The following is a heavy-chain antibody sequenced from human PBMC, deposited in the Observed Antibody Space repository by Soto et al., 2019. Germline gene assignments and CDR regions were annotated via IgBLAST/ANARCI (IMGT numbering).Heavy chain of an antibody. CDR3: ARDRGRRIVVVNGEVDP. Sequence: QPGGSLSLSCAASGFTFGSYWMHWVRPAHGKGLVWVKRINRHARSTGYADSVKCRCNLPRDNAKNTLDPQMSSQKPEDTAVYYCARDRGRRIVVVNGEVDPWGQGARVT. CDR1: GFTFGSYW. D-gene: IGHD2-21*01. J-gene: IGHJ5*02. CDR2: INRHARST. V-gene: IGHV3-74*01.